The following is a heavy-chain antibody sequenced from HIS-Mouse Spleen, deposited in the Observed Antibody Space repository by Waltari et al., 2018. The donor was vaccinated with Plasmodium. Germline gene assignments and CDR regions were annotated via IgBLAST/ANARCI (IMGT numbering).Heavy chain of an antibody. D-gene: IGHD6-13*01. J-gene: IGHJ1*01. Sequence: QVQLVQSGAEVKKPGASVKVSCKASGYTFTGYYLHWVRQAPGQGLEWRERNNPKKGGTNNEQNVQGRGTSTRDTSISTAYRELSRLRSDDTAVYYCARVLGYKAAAGTFVEYFQHWGQGTLVTVSS. V-gene: IGHV1-2*01. CDR1: GYTFTGYY. CDR2: NNPKKGGT. CDR3: ARVLGYKAAAGTFVEYFQH.